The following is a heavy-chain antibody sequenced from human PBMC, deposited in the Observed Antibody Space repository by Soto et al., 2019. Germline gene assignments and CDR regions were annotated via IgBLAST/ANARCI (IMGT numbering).Heavy chain of an antibody. Sequence: ASVKVSCKVSGDTLTELSMHWVRQAPGKGLEWMGGFDPEDGETIYAQKFQGRVTMTEDTSTDTAYMELSSLRSEDTAVYYCATEGDYAYGMEVWGQGTTVTVSS. D-gene: IGHD4-17*01. V-gene: IGHV1-24*01. CDR3: ATEGDYAYGMEV. J-gene: IGHJ6*02. CDR2: FDPEDGET. CDR1: GDTLTELS.